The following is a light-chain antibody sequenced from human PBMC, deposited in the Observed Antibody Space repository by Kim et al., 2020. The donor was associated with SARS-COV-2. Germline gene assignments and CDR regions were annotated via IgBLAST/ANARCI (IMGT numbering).Light chain of an antibody. J-gene: IGKJ1*01. CDR3: QKCDSAPWT. CDR1: QDISNY. V-gene: IGKV1-27*01. Sequence: ASVGDRVTITCRASQDISNYLAWFQLKPEKAPKLLIYAASALQPGVPSRFSGSGSGTDFTLTVTSLQPEDVATYYCQKCDSAPWTFGQGTKVEIK. CDR2: AAS.